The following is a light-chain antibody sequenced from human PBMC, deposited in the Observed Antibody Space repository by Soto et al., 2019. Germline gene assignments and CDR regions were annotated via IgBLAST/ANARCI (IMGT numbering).Light chain of an antibody. J-gene: IGKJ1*01. Sequence: DIQMTQSPSTLSASVGDRVTITCRASQSISNRLAWYQQKPGKAPKVLIYDASNLESGVPPRFSGSGSGTEFILTISNLQPDDFTTYYCQHYGGMWAFGQGTKVEVK. V-gene: IGKV1-5*01. CDR2: DAS. CDR1: QSISNR. CDR3: QHYGGMWA.